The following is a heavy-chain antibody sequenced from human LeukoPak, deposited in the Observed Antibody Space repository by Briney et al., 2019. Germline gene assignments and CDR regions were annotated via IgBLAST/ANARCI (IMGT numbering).Heavy chain of an antibody. CDR3: ATMIVVEDWFDP. Sequence: GGSLRLSCAASGFTFSSYGMHWVRQAPGKGLEWVTVISYDGSNKYYADSVKGRFTISRDNSKNTLYLQMNSLRAGDTAVYYCATMIVVEDWFDPWGQGTLVTVSS. D-gene: IGHD3-22*01. J-gene: IGHJ5*02. V-gene: IGHV3-30*03. CDR1: GFTFSSYG. CDR2: ISYDGSNK.